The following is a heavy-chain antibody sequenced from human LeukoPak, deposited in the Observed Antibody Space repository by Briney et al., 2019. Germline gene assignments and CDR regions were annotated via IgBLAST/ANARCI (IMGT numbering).Heavy chain of an antibody. CDR2: THPSGNT. Sequence: SETLSLTCTASGGSNNSYYWSWIRQPPGKGLEWIGYTHPSGNTNYSPSLKSRVTIPIDTSRNQFSLKLSSVTAADTAVYYCARKAPKKGWFDPWGQGTLVTVSS. J-gene: IGHJ5*02. CDR3: ARKAPKKGWFDP. V-gene: IGHV4-4*09. CDR1: GGSNNSYY.